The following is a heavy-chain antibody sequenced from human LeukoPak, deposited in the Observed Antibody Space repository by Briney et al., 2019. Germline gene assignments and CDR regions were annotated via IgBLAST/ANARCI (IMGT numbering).Heavy chain of an antibody. D-gene: IGHD3-22*01. CDR1: GFTFSSYA. CDR2: ISGSGGST. J-gene: IGHJ6*02. CDR3: AKVDDSSGYYYYYYHYGMDV. V-gene: IGHV3-23*01. Sequence: GGSLRLSCAASGFTFSSYAMSWVRQAPGKGLEWVSAISGSGGSTYYADSVKGRFTISRDNSKNTLYLQMNSLRAEDTAVYYCAKVDDSSGYYYYYYHYGMDVWGQGTTVTVSS.